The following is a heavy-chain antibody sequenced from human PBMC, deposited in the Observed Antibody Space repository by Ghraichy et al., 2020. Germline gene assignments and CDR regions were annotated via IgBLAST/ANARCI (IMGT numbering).Heavy chain of an antibody. J-gene: IGHJ4*02. Sequence: SETLSLTCAVYGGSFSGYYWSWIRQPPGKGLEWTGEINHSGSTNYNPSLKSRVTISVDTSKNQFSLKLSSVTAADTAVYYCARASQLLLDYWGQGTLVTVSS. V-gene: IGHV4-34*01. CDR1: GGSFSGYY. CDR2: INHSGST. CDR3: ARASQLLLDY. D-gene: IGHD2-2*01.